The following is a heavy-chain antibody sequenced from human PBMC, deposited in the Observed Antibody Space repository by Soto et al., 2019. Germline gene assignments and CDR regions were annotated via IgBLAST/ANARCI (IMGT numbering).Heavy chain of an antibody. CDR3: ARGSRPLLWFGTCIWFDP. Sequence: SETLSLTCTVSGGSISNDNYFWGWIRQPPGKGLEWIGTIYYSGTTYYKPSLRSRVTLSVDTSKNQYSLKLSSVTAADTAVYYCARGSRPLLWFGTCIWFDPWGQGTLVTVSS. CDR2: IYYSGTT. V-gene: IGHV4-39*01. J-gene: IGHJ5*02. CDR1: GGSISNDNYF. D-gene: IGHD3-10*01.